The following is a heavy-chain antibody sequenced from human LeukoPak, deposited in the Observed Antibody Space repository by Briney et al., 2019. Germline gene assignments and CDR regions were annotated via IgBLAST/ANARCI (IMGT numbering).Heavy chain of an antibody. CDR2: IKQDGSEI. J-gene: IGHJ4*02. V-gene: IGHV3-7*05. CDR1: GFIFDNFW. CDR3: ARDMSFSTSDWYGELDN. Sequence: GGSLRLSCAAPGFIFDNFWMSWVRQAPGKGLEWVANIKQDGSEIYYVDSVKGRLTISRDNAKKLLYLQMNSLRAEDTALYYCARDMSFSTSDWYGELDNWGQGTLVTVSS. D-gene: IGHD6-19*01.